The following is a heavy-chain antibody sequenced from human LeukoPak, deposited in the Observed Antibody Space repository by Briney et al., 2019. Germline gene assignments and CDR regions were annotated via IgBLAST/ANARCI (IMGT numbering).Heavy chain of an antibody. J-gene: IGHJ3*02. D-gene: IGHD1-1*01. V-gene: IGHV3-23*01. CDR3: ALVTTGAFDI. CDR2: ISGSGGST. CDR1: GFTFSSYS. Sequence: PGGSLRLSCAASGFTFSSYSMNWVRQAPGKGLEWVSAISGSGGSTYYADSVKGRFTISRDYSKNTLYLQMNSLRAEDTAVYYCALVTTGAFDIWGQGTMVTVSS.